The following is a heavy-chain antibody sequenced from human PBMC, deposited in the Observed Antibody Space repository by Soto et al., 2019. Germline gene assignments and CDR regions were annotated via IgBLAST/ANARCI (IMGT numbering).Heavy chain of an antibody. Sequence: PGGSLRLSCAASGITFSSYWMHWVRQAPWKGLVWVSRIKSDGSSTSYADSVKGRFTISRDNAKNTLYLQMNSLRAEDTAVYYCAREACSGGNCFYFGPDYWGQGTLVSVST. V-gene: IGHV3-74*01. D-gene: IGHD2-15*01. CDR3: AREACSGGNCFYFGPDY. J-gene: IGHJ4*02. CDR2: IKSDGSST. CDR1: GITFSSYW.